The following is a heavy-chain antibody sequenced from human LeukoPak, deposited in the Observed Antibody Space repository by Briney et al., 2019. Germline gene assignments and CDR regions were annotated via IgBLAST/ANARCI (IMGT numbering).Heavy chain of an antibody. CDR3: AKDVAASGTNFDC. D-gene: IGHD1-26*01. CDR2: IWYDGSKT. V-gene: IGHV3-30*02. Sequence: TGGSLRLSCSASGFTFSSYAMHWVRQSPGKGLEWVAFIWYDGSKTSYADSVKGRFIVSRDNSENTLYLQMNSLRAEDTAVYYCAKDVAASGTNFDCWGQGTLVTVSS. J-gene: IGHJ4*02. CDR1: GFTFSSYA.